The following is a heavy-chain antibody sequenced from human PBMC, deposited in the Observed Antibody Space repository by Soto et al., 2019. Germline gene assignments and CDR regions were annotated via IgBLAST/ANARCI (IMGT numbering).Heavy chain of an antibody. CDR2: IIPILGIA. V-gene: IGHV1-69*08. CDR3: ARDSTAADGGLLDY. J-gene: IGHJ4*02. D-gene: IGHD6-13*01. Sequence: QVQLVQSGAEVKKPGSSVKVSCKASGGTFSSYTISWVRQAPGQGLEWMGRIIPILGIANYAQKFQGRVTITADKSTSTAYMELSSLRSEDTAVYYCARDSTAADGGLLDYWGQGTLVTVSS. CDR1: GGTFSSYT.